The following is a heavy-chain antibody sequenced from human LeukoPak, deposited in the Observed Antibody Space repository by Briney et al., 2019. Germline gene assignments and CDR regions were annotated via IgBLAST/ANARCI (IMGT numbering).Heavy chain of an antibody. V-gene: IGHV1-18*01. CDR1: GYTFTSYG. CDR3: ARQRALYYYDSSGYCDY. CDR2: ISAYNGKT. Sequence: ASVKVSCKASGYTFTSYGISWVRQAPGQGLEWMGWISAYNGKTYYAQKLRGRVTMTTDTSTSTAYMELRSLRSDDTAVYSCARQRALYYYDSSGYCDYWGQGTLVTVSS. D-gene: IGHD3-22*01. J-gene: IGHJ4*02.